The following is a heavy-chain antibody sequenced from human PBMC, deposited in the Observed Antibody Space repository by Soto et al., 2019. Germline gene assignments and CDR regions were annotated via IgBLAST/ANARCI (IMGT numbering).Heavy chain of an antibody. CDR2: ISAYNGTT. Sequence: QVQLVQSGAEVKKPGASVKVYCKASGYTFTNFGISWVRQAPGQGLEWMGWISAYNGTTNYAQKFQCRVTMTTDTSTSTSYMGARSLIFDDADVYYGARGGTPIDYWGQGTLVTVSS. CDR1: GYTFTNFG. V-gene: IGHV1-18*01. CDR3: ARGGTPIDY. D-gene: IGHD3-16*01. J-gene: IGHJ4*02.